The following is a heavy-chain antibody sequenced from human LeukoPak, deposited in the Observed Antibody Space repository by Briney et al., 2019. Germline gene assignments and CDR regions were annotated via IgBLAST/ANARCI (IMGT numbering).Heavy chain of an antibody. V-gene: IGHV3-30*04. CDR1: GFTFTGHS. D-gene: IGHD1-26*01. CDR3: AREKQSGGTPFDY. J-gene: IGHJ4*02. CDR2: VAHDEKTI. Sequence: GGSLRLSCVASGFTFTGHSMHWVRQAPAKGLEWVAVVAHDEKTIFYADSLKGRFTVSRDNSKNTVYLQMNSLRDEDTAVYYCAREKQSGGTPFDYWGQGSLVTVSS.